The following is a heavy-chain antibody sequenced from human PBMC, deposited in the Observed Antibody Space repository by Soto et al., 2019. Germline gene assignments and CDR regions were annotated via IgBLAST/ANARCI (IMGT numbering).Heavy chain of an antibody. CDR2: SVVGSGNT. V-gene: IGHV1-58*01. D-gene: IGHD6-6*01. CDR1: GFTFTSSA. Sequence: GASVKVSCKASGFTFTSSAEQWVRQARGQRLEWIGWSVVGSGNTNYAQKFQERVTITRDMSTSTASMELSSLRSEDTAVYYCAADNRSDYYYGMDVWGQGTTVTVSS. CDR3: AADNRSDYYYGMDV. J-gene: IGHJ6*02.